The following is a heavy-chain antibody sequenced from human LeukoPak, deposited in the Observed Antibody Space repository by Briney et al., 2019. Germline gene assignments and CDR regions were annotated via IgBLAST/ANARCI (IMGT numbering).Heavy chain of an antibody. D-gene: IGHD3-10*01. CDR3: ARRRSSVPLDP. Sequence: SVKVSCKASGGTFSSYAISWVRQAPGLGLEWMGGIIPVFGTANYAQKFQGRVTITTDESTSTAYMELSSLRSEDTAVYYCARRRSSVPLDPWGQGTLVTVSS. V-gene: IGHV1-69*05. CDR2: IIPVFGTA. CDR1: GGTFSSYA. J-gene: IGHJ5*02.